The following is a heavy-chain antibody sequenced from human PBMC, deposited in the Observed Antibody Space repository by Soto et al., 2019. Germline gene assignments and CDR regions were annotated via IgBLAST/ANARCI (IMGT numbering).Heavy chain of an antibody. J-gene: IGHJ4*02. CDR3: ARGGAFYDILTGYYNRPLDY. D-gene: IGHD3-9*01. CDR1: GFTVSSNY. V-gene: IGHV3-53*01. CDR2: IYSGGST. Sequence: PGGSMRLSCAASGFTVSSNYMSWVRQAPGKGLEWVSVIYSGGSTYYADSVKGRFTISRDNSKNTLYLQMNSLSAEDTAVYYCARGGAFYDILTGYYNRPLDYWGQGTLVTVSS.